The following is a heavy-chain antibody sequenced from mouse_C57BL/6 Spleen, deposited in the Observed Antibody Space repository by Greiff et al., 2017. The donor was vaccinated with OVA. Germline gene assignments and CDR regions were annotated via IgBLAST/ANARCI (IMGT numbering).Heavy chain of an antibody. CDR1: GFTFSSYA. CDR3: ARDYDGFAY. CDR2: ISDGGSYT. D-gene: IGHD2-12*01. V-gene: IGHV5-4*01. J-gene: IGHJ3*01. Sequence: KLVESGGGLVKPGGSLKLSCAASGFTFSSYAMSWVRQTPEKRLEWVATISDGGSYTYYPDNVKGRFTISRDNAKNNLYLQMSHLKSEDTAMYYCARDYDGFAYWGQGTLVTVSA.